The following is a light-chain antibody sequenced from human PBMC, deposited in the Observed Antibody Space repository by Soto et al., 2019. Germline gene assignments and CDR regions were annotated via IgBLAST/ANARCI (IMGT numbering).Light chain of an antibody. CDR2: YVS. Sequence: QSALTQPASVSGSPGQSITISCTGTSSDVGGYNYVSWYQQHPGKAPKLMIYYVSNRPSGVSKRFSGSKFGNRASLTISGLHAEDEADYYCSSYISSSTLAWVFGTGTKLTVL. CDR3: SSYISSSTLAWV. J-gene: IGLJ1*01. V-gene: IGLV2-14*01. CDR1: SSDVGGYNY.